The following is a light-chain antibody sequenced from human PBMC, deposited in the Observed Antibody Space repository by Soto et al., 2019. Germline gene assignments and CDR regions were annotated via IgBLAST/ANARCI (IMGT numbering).Light chain of an antibody. V-gene: IGKV3-15*01. CDR2: GAS. CDR1: QSISSN. CDR3: QQYDNWPPTYT. Sequence: EIVMSRSPATLSMSPGERATLSCRASQSISSNLAWYQQKPGQAPRLLIYGASNRATGIPARFSGGGSETEFTLTISSLQSEDFAVYYCQQYDNWPPTYTFGQGTKLEIK. J-gene: IGKJ2*01.